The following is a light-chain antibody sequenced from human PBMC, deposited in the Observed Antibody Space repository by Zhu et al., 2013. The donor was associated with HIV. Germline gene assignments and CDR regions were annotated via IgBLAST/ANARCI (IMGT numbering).Light chain of an antibody. CDR1: QSVSSNH. J-gene: IGKJ1*01. V-gene: IGKV3-20*01. CDR3: QQYHNWPAT. CDR2: GAS. Sequence: EIVLTQSPGTLSLSPGERATLSCRASQSVSSNHLAWYQQKPGQAPRLLIYGASSRATGIPDRFSGSGSGTDFTLTISRLEPEDLAVYYCQQYHNWPATFGQGTKVELK.